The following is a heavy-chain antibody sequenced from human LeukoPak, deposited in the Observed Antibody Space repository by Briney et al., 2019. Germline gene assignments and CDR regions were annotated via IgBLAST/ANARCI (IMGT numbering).Heavy chain of an antibody. J-gene: IGHJ5*02. Sequence: SQTLSLTCAISGDSVSSNSAAWNWIRQSPSRGLEWLGRTYYRSKWYNDYAVSVKSRITINPDTSKNQFSLQLNSVTPEDTAVYYCARSKSTSGWYDSYWFDPWGQGTLVTVSS. CDR3: ARSKSTSGWYDSYWFDP. D-gene: IGHD6-19*01. CDR1: GDSVSSNSAA. V-gene: IGHV6-1*01. CDR2: TYYRSKWYN.